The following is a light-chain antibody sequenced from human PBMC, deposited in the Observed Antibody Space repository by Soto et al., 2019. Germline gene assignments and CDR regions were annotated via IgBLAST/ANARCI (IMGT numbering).Light chain of an antibody. V-gene: IGKV1-5*03. CDR3: QQYDSSVYT. CDR1: QSISSW. CDR2: RAS. Sequence: DIQMTQSPSTLSASVRDRVTITCRASQSISSWLAWYQQKPGKAPKLLIYRASSLGSGVPSRFSGSGSGTEFTLTISSLQPDDFATYYCQQYDSSVYTFGQGTKLEIK. J-gene: IGKJ2*01.